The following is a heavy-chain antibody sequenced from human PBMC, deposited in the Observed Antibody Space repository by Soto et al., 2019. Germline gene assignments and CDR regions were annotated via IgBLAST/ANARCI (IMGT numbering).Heavy chain of an antibody. V-gene: IGHV3-30-3*01. J-gene: IGHJ4*02. D-gene: IGHD2-2*01. CDR2: ISHDGINK. Sequence: QVLLVDSGGGVVQPGRSLRLSCAASGFTFSSYAMNWVRQAPGKGLEWVALISHDGINKYYADSVRGRFTISRDSSTNKLYLQMTSLRAADTAVYYCGRCTSTSCHLGSDYWGQGTLVTVSS. CDR3: GRCTSTSCHLGSDY. CDR1: GFTFSSYA.